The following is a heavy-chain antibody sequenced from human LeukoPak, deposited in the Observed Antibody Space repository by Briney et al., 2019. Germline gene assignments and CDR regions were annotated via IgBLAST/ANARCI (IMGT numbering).Heavy chain of an antibody. D-gene: IGHD4-23*01. CDR2: VIPIFGTA. Sequence: SVKVSCKASGGTFSRYAISWVRQAPGQGLEWMGGVIPIFGTANYAQKFQGRVTITTDESTSTAYMELSSLRSEDTAVYYCARGQLLQSYYYYYMDVWGKGTTVTVSS. J-gene: IGHJ6*03. CDR1: GGTFSRYA. V-gene: IGHV1-69*05. CDR3: ARGQLLQSYYYYYMDV.